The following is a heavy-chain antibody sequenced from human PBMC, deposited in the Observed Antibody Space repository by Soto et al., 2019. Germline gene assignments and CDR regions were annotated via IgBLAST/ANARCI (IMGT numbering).Heavy chain of an antibody. CDR1: ADTFTSYG. CDR2: ISPYNGNT. V-gene: IGHV1-18*01. D-gene: IGHD3-10*01. Sequence: SVKRACKAAADTFTSYGISWVRQAPGQGPEWMGWISPYNGNTNYAQKLQGRVTMTTDTSTSTAYMDLRSLRSDDTAVYYCARGIVFWFGVAYCYRLAVSAQGTTVTGSS. CDR3: ARGIVFWFGVAYCYRLAV. J-gene: IGHJ6*02.